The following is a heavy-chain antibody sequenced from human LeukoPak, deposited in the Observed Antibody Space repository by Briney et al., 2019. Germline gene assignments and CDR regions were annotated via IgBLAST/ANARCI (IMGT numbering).Heavy chain of an antibody. CDR3: ATHTISGVVTYASLI. D-gene: IGHD3-3*01. V-gene: IGHV1-24*01. CDR2: FDPEDGET. J-gene: IGHJ3*02. CDR1: GYTGIELS. Sequence: ASVKVSCKLSGYTGIELSMHRVRQVPGKGLKWMGGFDPEDGETKYAQKFQGRVTMTEDTSTDTAYMELSRLTSEDTAVYYCATHTISGVVTYASLIWGRGTLVTVSS.